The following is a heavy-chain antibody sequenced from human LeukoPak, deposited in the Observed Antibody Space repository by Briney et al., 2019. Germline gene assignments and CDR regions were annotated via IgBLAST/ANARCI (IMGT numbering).Heavy chain of an antibody. Sequence: GESLKISCKGSGYTFNTYWIGWVRQMPGKGLEWMGIINPSDSDTTYSPSFQGQVTISADRSISTAYLQWSSLKASDTAMYYCARHDSGLGSFFDIWGQGTMVTVSS. V-gene: IGHV5-51*01. CDR3: ARHDSGLGSFFDI. CDR1: GYTFNTYW. CDR2: INPSDSDT. D-gene: IGHD3-10*01. J-gene: IGHJ3*02.